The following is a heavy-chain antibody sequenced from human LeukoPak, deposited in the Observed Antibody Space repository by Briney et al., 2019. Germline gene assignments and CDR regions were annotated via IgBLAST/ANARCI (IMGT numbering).Heavy chain of an antibody. D-gene: IGHD4-17*01. CDR1: GGSISSGNYY. J-gene: IGHJ4*02. Sequence: PSETLSLTCTVSGGSISSGNYYWYWIRQPAGKGLEWIGRIYYSGSTNYNPSLKSRVTISVDTSKNQFSLKLSSVTAADTAVYYCARGQTTVTTWFDYWGQGTLVTVSS. CDR2: IYYSGST. V-gene: IGHV4-61*10. CDR3: ARGQTTVTTWFDY.